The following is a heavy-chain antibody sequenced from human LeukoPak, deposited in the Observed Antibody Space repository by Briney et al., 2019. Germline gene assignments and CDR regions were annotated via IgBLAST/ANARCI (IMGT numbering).Heavy chain of an antibody. CDR3: ARGLRQLVPYYYYVMDV. CDR2: MNPNSGNT. CDR1: GYTFTSYD. D-gene: IGHD6-6*01. V-gene: IGHV1-8*01. Sequence: ASVKVSCNASGYTFTSYDINWVRQATGQGLEWMGRMNPNSGNTGYARKFQGRVTMTRNTSISTAYMELSSLRSEDTAVYYCARGLRQLVPYYYYVMDVWGQGTTVTVSS. J-gene: IGHJ6*02.